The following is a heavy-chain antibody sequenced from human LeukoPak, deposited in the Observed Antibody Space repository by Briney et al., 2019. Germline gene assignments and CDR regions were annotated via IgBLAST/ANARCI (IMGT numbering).Heavy chain of an antibody. CDR2: IYYSGST. CDR3: ARVLSSGYYYGGGPLDI. V-gene: IGHV4-59*12. J-gene: IGHJ3*02. CDR1: GGSISSYY. Sequence: SETLSLTCTVSGGSISSYYWSWIRQPPGKGLEWIGYIYYSGSTNYNPSLKSRVTISVDKSKNQFSLKLSSVTAADTAVYYCARVLSSGYYYGGGPLDIWGRGTLVTVSS. D-gene: IGHD3-22*01.